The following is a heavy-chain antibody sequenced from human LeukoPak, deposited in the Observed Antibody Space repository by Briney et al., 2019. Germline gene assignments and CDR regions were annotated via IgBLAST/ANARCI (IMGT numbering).Heavy chain of an antibody. CDR3: ARDLALREWELPGRLDY. V-gene: IGHV3-48*01. CDR2: ISGSSNTI. Sequence: PGGSLRLSCAPSGFTFRSYSMNWVRQAPGKGLEWVSYISGSSNTIYYADSVKGRFTISRDNAKNSLYLQMNSLRAEDTAVYYCARDLALREWELPGRLDYWGQGTLVTVSS. CDR1: GFTFRSYS. J-gene: IGHJ4*02. D-gene: IGHD1-26*01.